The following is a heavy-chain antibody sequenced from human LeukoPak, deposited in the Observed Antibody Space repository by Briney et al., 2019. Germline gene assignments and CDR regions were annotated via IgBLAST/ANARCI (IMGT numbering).Heavy chain of an antibody. V-gene: IGHV3-33*03. Sequence: PGGSPRLSCVASGFPFSSYGMHWVRQAPGKGLEWVAVIWSVGGAEYYADSVKGRFTISRDNAQNSMYLQMNSLRVEDTAVYYCTSWGDTTAEYFQRWGQGTLVTVSS. CDR1: GFPFSSYG. J-gene: IGHJ1*01. D-gene: IGHD2-21*02. CDR3: TSWGDTTAEYFQR. CDR2: IWSVGGAE.